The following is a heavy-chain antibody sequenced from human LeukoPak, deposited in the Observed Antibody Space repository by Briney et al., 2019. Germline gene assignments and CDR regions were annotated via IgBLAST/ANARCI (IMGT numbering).Heavy chain of an antibody. CDR1: GFTFSSYA. CDR3: SKWIGSSSVGFDY. D-gene: IGHD6-6*01. V-gene: IGHV3-23*01. J-gene: IGHJ4*02. CDR2: ISGSGGST. Sequence: TGGSLRLSCTASGFTFSSYAMSWVRQAPGKGLEWVSAISGSGGSTYYADSVKGRFTISRDNSKSTLYLQMNSLRAEDPAVYYCSKWIGSSSVGFDYWGQGTLVTVSS.